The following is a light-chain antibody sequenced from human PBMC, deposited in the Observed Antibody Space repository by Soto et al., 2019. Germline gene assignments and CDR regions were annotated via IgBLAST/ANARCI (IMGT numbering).Light chain of an antibody. CDR3: QQYGSSPTRTHPPLRT. J-gene: IGKJ1*01. CDR1: QSVSSGY. Sequence: EIVLTQSPGTLSLSPGERATLSCRASQSVSSGYLAWYQQKPGQAPRLLIYGASSRATGIPDMFSGSGSGTDFTLTFSRLELEDFAVYYCQQYGSSPTRTHPPLRTFGQGTKVEIK. CDR2: GAS. V-gene: IGKV3-20*01.